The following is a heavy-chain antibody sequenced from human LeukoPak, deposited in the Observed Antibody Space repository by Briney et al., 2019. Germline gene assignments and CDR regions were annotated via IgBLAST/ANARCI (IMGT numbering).Heavy chain of an antibody. CDR2: ISGSSSYI. V-gene: IGHV3-21*01. D-gene: IGHD3-3*01. J-gene: IGHJ4*02. Sequence: PGGSLRLSCAASGFTFSSYSLNWVRQAPGKGLEWVSSISGSSSYIYYADSVKGRFTISRDNAKNSLFLQMNSLRAEDTAVYYCARGFGRTYDFWSGYYTIPDYWGQGTLVTVSS. CDR1: GFTFSSYS. CDR3: ARGFGRTYDFWSGYYTIPDY.